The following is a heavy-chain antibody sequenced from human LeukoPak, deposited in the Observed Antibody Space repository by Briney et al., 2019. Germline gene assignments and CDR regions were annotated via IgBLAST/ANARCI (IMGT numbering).Heavy chain of an antibody. CDR1: GGTFTSYG. CDR2: ISAYNGNT. CDR3: ARAPNYDFWSGYYIYYYYYGMDV. Sequence: ASVKVSCKASGGTFTSYGISWVRQAPGQGLEWMGWISAYNGNTNYAQKLQGRVTMTTDTSTSTAYMELRSLRSDDTAVYYCARAPNYDFWSGYYIYYYYYGMDVWGQGTTVTVSS. J-gene: IGHJ6*02. D-gene: IGHD3-3*01. V-gene: IGHV1-18*01.